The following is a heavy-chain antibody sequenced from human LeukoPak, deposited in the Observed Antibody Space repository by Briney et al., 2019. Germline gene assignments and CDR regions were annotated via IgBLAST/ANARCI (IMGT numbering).Heavy chain of an antibody. Sequence: GGSLRLSCAASGFTFSSYAMSWVRQAPGKGLEWVSAISGSGGSTYYADSVKGRFTISRDNPKNTLYLQMNRLRVEDTALYYCAKDVGTVGASPLDYWGQGALVTVSS. CDR1: GFTFSSYA. CDR3: AKDVGTVGASPLDY. CDR2: ISGSGGST. J-gene: IGHJ4*02. V-gene: IGHV3-23*01. D-gene: IGHD1-26*01.